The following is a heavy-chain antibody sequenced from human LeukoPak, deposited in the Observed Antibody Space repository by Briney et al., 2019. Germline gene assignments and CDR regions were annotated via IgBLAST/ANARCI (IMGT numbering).Heavy chain of an antibody. CDR3: ARRKFAMVRGAPAWYFDL. D-gene: IGHD3-10*01. V-gene: IGHV4-39*07. J-gene: IGHJ2*01. CDR2: IYHSGST. CDR1: GGSISSSSYY. Sequence: SETLSLTCTVSGGSISSSSYYWGWIRQPPGKGLEWIGEIYHSGSTNYNPSLKSRVTISVDKSKNQFSLKLSSVTAADTAVYYCARRKFAMVRGAPAWYFDLWGRGTLVTVSS.